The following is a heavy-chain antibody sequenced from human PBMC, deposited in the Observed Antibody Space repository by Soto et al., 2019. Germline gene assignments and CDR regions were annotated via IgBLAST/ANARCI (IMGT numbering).Heavy chain of an antibody. CDR2: ISGSGGST. V-gene: IGHV3-23*01. Sequence: PGGSLRLSCAASGFTFSSYAMSWVRQAPGKGLEWVSAISGSGGSTYYADSVKGRFTISRDNSKNTLYMQMNSMRAQDTAVYYCAKGEYQLLFSSLAYWGQGTLVTV. J-gene: IGHJ4*02. D-gene: IGHD2-2*01. CDR3: AKGEYQLLFSSLAY. CDR1: GFTFSSYA.